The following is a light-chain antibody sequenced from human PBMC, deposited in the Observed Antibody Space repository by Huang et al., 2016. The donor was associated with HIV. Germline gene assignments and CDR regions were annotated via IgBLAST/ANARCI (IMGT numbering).Light chain of an antibody. CDR2: GAS. J-gene: IGKJ2*01. V-gene: IGKV1-39*01. CDR3: QQSARTPRT. Sequence: DIQITQSPSSLSASVGDRVNITCRASQNINRYLNWYQQRPGEAPKLLIHGASSLQSRVPSRCTGSGSGTDFTLTISSLQPEDSATYYCQQSARTPRTCGQGTKLEI. CDR1: QNINRY.